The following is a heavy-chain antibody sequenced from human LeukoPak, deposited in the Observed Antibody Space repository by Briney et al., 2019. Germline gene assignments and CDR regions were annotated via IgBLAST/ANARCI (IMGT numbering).Heavy chain of an antibody. CDR2: ISGSGGDT. CDR3: AKDRSCTNNICHGDFDY. Sequence: QPGGSLRLSCAASGFTFSNYAISWVRQAPGKWLEWVSGISGSGGDTYYADSVKGRFTISRDNSKNTLYLQMNRLRAEATAVYYCAKDRSCTNNICHGDFDYWGQGTLVTVSS. J-gene: IGHJ4*02. CDR1: GFTFSNYA. V-gene: IGHV3-23*01. D-gene: IGHD2-8*01.